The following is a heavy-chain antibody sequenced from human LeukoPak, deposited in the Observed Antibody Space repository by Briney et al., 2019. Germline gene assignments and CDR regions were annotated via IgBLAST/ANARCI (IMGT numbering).Heavy chain of an antibody. J-gene: IGHJ6*04. CDR3: ASTYYYGSGSYYIYYYGMDV. CDR2: INSYGRST. CDR1: GFTFSSYW. Sequence: GGSLRLSCAASGFTFSSYWMHWVRQAPGKGLVWVSRINSYGRSTSYADSVKGRFTISRYNAKNTLYLQMNSLRAEDTAVYYCASTYYYGSGSYYIYYYGMDVWGKGTTVTVSS. V-gene: IGHV3-74*01. D-gene: IGHD3-10*01.